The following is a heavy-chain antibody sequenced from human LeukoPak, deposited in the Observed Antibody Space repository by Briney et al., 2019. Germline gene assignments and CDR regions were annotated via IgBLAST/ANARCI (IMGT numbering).Heavy chain of an antibody. D-gene: IGHD3-10*01. CDR2: INHSGST. Sequence: NTSETLSLTCTVSSGSITNYYWSWIRQPPGKGLEWIGEINHSGSTNYNPSLKSRVTISVDTSKNQFSLKLSSVTAADTAVYYCARAAFMVRGAIGYYFDYWGQGTLVTVSS. CDR1: SGSITNYY. J-gene: IGHJ4*02. CDR3: ARAAFMVRGAIGYYFDY. V-gene: IGHV4-34*01.